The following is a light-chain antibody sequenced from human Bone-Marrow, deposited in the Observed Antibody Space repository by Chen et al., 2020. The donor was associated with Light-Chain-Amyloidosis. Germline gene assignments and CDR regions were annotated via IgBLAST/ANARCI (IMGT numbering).Light chain of an antibody. Sequence: DIVMTQSPDSLAVYLGERATISCRSSPSILYSSKNKNYLAWYQQKPGQPPKLRICWASTRESGVPDRFSGGGSGTDFTLTISSLQPEDMAVYYCQQYYRAPYTFGQGTKLEIK. CDR3: QQYYRAPYT. V-gene: IGKV4-1*01. CDR1: PSILYSSKNKNY. CDR2: WAS. J-gene: IGKJ2*01.